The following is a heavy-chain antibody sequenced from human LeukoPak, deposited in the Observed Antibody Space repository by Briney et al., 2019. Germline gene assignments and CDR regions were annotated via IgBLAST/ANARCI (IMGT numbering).Heavy chain of an antibody. J-gene: IGHJ4*02. V-gene: IGHV1-2*02. CDR3: TPFNY. Sequence: ASVKVSRKASGYTFTAYYLHWVRQAPGQGLEWMGWIIPNSGDTKYSPRFQGRVTMTRDTSISTAYMELSRLTSDCATLDWRTPFNYWGQGTLVTVSS. CDR2: IIPNSGDT. D-gene: IGHD3-9*01. CDR1: GYTFTAYY.